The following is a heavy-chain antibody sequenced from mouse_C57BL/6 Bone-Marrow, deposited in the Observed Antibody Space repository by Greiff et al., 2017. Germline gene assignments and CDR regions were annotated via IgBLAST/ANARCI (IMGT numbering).Heavy chain of an antibody. D-gene: IGHD1-1*01. Sequence: VQLQQPGAELVKPGASVKLSCKASGYTFTSYWMHWVKQRPGQGLEWIGMIHPNSGSTNYNEKFKSKATLTVDKSSSTAYMQLSSLTSEDSAVYYCALLLRDYAMDYWGQGTSVTVSS. V-gene: IGHV1-64*01. J-gene: IGHJ4*01. CDR1: GYTFTSYW. CDR3: ALLLRDYAMDY. CDR2: IHPNSGST.